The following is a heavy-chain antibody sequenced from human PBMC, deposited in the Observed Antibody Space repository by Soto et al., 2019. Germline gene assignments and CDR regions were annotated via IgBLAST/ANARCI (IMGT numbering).Heavy chain of an antibody. D-gene: IGHD2-15*01. CDR2: IYYSGST. J-gene: IGHJ5*02. Sequence: QVQLQESGPGLVKPSETLSLTCTVSGGSISSYYWSWIRQPPGKGLEWIGYIYYSGSTNYNPSLKSRVTVSVDTYKNQFSLKLSSVTAADTAVYYCAREGYCSGGSCYWDNWFDPWGQGTLVTVSS. V-gene: IGHV4-59*01. CDR3: AREGYCSGGSCYWDNWFDP. CDR1: GGSISSYY.